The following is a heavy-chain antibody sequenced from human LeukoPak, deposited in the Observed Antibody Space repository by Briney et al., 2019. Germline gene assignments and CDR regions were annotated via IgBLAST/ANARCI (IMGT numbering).Heavy chain of an antibody. D-gene: IGHD3-3*01. J-gene: IGHJ4*02. CDR1: GFPISGSW. Sequence: GGSLRLSCVASGFPISGSWMSWVRQAPGKGLEWVASIKQDGSDKNYVDSVKGRFTISRDNAKNSLYLQMNSLRAEDTAVYYCVRGGGNFDYWGQGTLVTVSS. CDR3: VRGGGNFDY. CDR2: IKQDGSDK. V-gene: IGHV3-7*05.